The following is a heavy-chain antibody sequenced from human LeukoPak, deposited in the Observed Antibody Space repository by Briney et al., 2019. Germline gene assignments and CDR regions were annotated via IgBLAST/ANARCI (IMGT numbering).Heavy chain of an antibody. CDR2: IRGSGEST. CDR3: AKGWTPRWYHFDY. Sequence: PGGSLRLSCAASGFTFSSYAMSWGGQAPGKGLEWVSSIRGSGESTFYSDSVKGRFTIARDNSKNTLYLQMDNLRAEDTAVYYCAKGWTPRWYHFDYWGQGTLVTVSS. J-gene: IGHJ4*02. CDR1: GFTFSSYA. D-gene: IGHD2-15*01. V-gene: IGHV3-23*01.